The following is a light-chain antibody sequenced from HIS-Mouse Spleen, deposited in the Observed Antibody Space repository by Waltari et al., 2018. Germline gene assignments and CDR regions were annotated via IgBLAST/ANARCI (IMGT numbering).Light chain of an antibody. CDR3: QQRSNWPT. CDR1: QSVSSY. CDR2: DAS. V-gene: IGKV3-11*01. Sequence: IVLTQSPATLSLSSGVRATLSFRASQSVSSYLAWYQQKPGQAPRLLIYDASNSATGIPARFSGSGSGTDFTLTISSLEPEDFAVYYCQQRSNWPTFGGGTKVEIK. J-gene: IGKJ4*01.